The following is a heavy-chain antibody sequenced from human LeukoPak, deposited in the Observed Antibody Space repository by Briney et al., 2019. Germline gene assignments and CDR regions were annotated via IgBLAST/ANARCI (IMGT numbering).Heavy chain of an antibody. Sequence: GGSLRLSCAASGFTFSSYAMSWVRQAPGKGLEWVSAMSGSGGSTYYADSVKGRFTISRDNSKNTLYLQMNSLRAEDTAVYYCALDGGVVVTTQTADLWGQGTLVTVSS. CDR1: GFTFSSYA. V-gene: IGHV3-23*01. J-gene: IGHJ5*02. D-gene: IGHD3-22*01. CDR2: MSGSGGST. CDR3: ALDGGVVVTTQTADL.